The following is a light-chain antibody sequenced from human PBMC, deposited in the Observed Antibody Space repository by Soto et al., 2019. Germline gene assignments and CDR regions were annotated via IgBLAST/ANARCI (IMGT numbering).Light chain of an antibody. CDR3: QQYNHWPPIT. Sequence: EIVMTQSPATLSVSPGERATLSCRASRSVKTNLAWYQQNPGQAPRLLIYGASTRATNVSARFSGSGSGTEFTLTISSPQSEDFALYYCQQYNHWPPITFGPGTRLEIK. J-gene: IGKJ5*01. V-gene: IGKV3-15*01. CDR2: GAS. CDR1: RSVKTN.